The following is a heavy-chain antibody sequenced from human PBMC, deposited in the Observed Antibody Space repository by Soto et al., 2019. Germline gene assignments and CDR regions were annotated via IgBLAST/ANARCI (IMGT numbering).Heavy chain of an antibody. D-gene: IGHD5-12*01. CDR3: AREGSYSAYNFAHGIQLWSFDF. CDR2: IFSSGST. Sequence: PXETLSLTCTVAGGSITTFYWSWVRQPAGRGLDWIGRIFSSGSTSFNPSLESRVAMSVDTSKNHFSLNLSSVTAADMAVYYCAREGSYSAYNFAHGIQLWSFDFWGQGDLVTVSS. CDR1: GGSITTFY. V-gene: IGHV4-4*07. J-gene: IGHJ4*02.